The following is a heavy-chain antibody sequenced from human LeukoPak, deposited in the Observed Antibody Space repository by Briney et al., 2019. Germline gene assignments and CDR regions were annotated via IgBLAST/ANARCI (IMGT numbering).Heavy chain of an antibody. Sequence: GGSLRLSCAASGFTFSNAWMNWVRQAPGKGLEWVGHIKTKTDGGTTDYAAPVKGRFTISRDDSKNTLYLQMNSLKTEDTVVYYCTTSSSTSWYHYYYYMDVWGKGTTVTISS. V-gene: IGHV3-15*01. CDR1: GFTFSNAW. CDR3: TTSSSTSWYHYYYYMDV. CDR2: IKTKTDGGTT. J-gene: IGHJ6*03. D-gene: IGHD2-2*01.